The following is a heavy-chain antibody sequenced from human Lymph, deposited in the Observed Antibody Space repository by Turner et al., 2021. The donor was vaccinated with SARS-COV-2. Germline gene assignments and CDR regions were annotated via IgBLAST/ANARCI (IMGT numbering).Heavy chain of an antibody. Sequence: VQLVESGGGLVQPGGSLRLSCSASGIIVSRNYMSWVRQAPGKGLEWIGEINHSGITNYNPSLKSRVTISVDTSKNQFSLKLSSVTAADTAVYYCARLNPPEVGGGDWFDPWGQGTLVTVSS. CDR2: INHSGIT. J-gene: IGHJ5*02. D-gene: IGHD2-21*01. CDR1: GIIVSRNY. V-gene: IGHV4-34*01. CDR3: ARLNPPEVGGGDWFDP.